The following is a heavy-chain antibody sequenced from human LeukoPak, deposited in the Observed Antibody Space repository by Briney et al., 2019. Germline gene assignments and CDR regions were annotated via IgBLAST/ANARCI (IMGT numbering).Heavy chain of an antibody. CDR3: AVQGGMATGGAQSYYYYGMDV. CDR1: GYTFTSYG. J-gene: IGHJ6*02. CDR2: IIPILGIA. Sequence: ASVKVSCKASGYTFTSYGISWVRQAPGQGLEWMGRIIPILGIANYAQKFQGRVTITADKSTSTAYMELSSLRSEDTAVYYCAVQGGMATGGAQSYYYYGMDVWGQGTTVTVSS. D-gene: IGHD5-24*01. V-gene: IGHV1-69*04.